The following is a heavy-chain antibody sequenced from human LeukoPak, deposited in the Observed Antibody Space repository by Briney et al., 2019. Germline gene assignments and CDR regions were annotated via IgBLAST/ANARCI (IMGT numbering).Heavy chain of an antibody. CDR3: ARTNAAAGMRSNAFDI. CDR2: IYYSGST. J-gene: IGHJ3*02. D-gene: IGHD6-13*01. CDR1: GGSISSGGYY. Sequence: KPSQTLSLTCTVSGGSISSGGYYWSWIRQHPGKGLEWIGYIYYSGSTYYNPSLKSRVTISVDTSKNQFSLKLSSVTAADTAVYYCARTNAAAGMRSNAFDIWGQGTMVTVSS. V-gene: IGHV4-31*03.